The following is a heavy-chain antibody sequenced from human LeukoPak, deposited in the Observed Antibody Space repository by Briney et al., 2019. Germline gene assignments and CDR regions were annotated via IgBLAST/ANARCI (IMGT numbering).Heavy chain of an antibody. CDR1: EFPVNDYW. V-gene: IGHV3-7*01. CDR2: INQDGTEK. D-gene: IGHD2-8*01. Sequence: AGGSLRLSCAASEFPVNDYWMSWVRQAPGKGLECVTNINQDGTEKYYVDSVRGRFTISRENAKDSLYLQMNSLRAEDTAVYYWARLARRTQLCTNGIWGRGTLVTVSS. CDR3: ARLARRTQLCTNGI. J-gene: IGHJ4*02.